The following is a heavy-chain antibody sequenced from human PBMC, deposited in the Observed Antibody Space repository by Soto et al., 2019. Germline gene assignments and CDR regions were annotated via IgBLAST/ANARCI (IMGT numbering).Heavy chain of an antibody. CDR3: ARVISEVYSSGWHHYYYYYGMDV. Sequence: GGSLRLSCAASGFTVSSNYMSWVRQAPGKGLEWVSVIYSGGSTYYADSVKGRFTISRDNSKNTLYLQMNSLRAEDTAVYYCARVISEVYSSGWHHYYYYYGMDVWGQGTTVTVSS. CDR2: IYSGGST. D-gene: IGHD6-19*01. CDR1: GFTVSSNY. J-gene: IGHJ6*02. V-gene: IGHV3-53*01.